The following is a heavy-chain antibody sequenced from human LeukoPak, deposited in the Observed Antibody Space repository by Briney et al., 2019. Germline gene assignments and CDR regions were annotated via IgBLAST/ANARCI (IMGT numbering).Heavy chain of an antibody. V-gene: IGHV3-7*01. D-gene: IGHD1-7*01. CDR1: GFTFSSYW. J-gene: IGHJ4*02. CDR3: AREITGTPFDY. Sequence: TGGSPRLSCAASGFTFSSYWMSWVRQAPGKGLEWVANIKQDGSEKYYVDSVKGRFTTSRDNAKNSLYLQMDSLRAEDTAVYYCAREITGTPFDYWGQGTLVTVSS. CDR2: IKQDGSEK.